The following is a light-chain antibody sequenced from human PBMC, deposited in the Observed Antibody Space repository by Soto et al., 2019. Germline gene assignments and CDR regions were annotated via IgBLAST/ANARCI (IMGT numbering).Light chain of an antibody. V-gene: IGLV2-8*01. J-gene: IGLJ2*01. CDR2: EVN. CDR3: SSYTSSSTLPV. Sequence: QSVLTQPPSASGSPGQSLIVSCTGTSSDIGAYDFVSWYQQHPGKVPKLLIYEVNKRPSGVPDRFSGSKSGNTASLTVSGLQTEDEADYFCSSYTSSSTLPVFGGGTKLTVL. CDR1: SSDIGAYDF.